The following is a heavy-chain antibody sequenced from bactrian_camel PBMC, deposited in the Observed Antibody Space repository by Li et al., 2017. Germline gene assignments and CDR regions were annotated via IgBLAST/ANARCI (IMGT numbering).Heavy chain of an antibody. CDR3: KIVCPGRYPI. Sequence: HVQLVESGGGSVQAGGSLTLSCAVSGYTDCNYGMSWDRQAPGKERDFVSHTRRDGSTNNADSVKGRFTISQDNAKRTVYLQMNSLKPEDTAMYYCKIVCPGRYPIWGQGTQVTVS. CDR1: GYTDCNYG. D-gene: IGHD2*01. CDR2: TRRDGST. V-gene: IGHV3S53*01. J-gene: IGHJ4*01.